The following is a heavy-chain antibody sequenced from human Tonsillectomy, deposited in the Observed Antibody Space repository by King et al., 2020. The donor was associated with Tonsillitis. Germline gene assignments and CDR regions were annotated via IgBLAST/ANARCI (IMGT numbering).Heavy chain of an antibody. Sequence: QLVQSGPEVKKPGTSVKVSCKASGFTFTSSAVQWVRQARGQRLEWIGWIVVGRGNTNYAQKFQERVTITRDMSTSTAYMELSSLRSEDTAVYYCAAIRSGSYFFYFDYWGQGTLVTVSS. CDR3: AAIRSGSYFFYFDY. V-gene: IGHV1-58*01. CDR1: GFTFTSSA. CDR2: IVVGRGNT. J-gene: IGHJ4*02. D-gene: IGHD1-26*01.